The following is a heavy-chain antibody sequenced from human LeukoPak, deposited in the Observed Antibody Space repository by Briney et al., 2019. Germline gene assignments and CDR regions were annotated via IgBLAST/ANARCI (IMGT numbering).Heavy chain of an antibody. V-gene: IGHV4-4*02. Sequence: SETLSLTCAVSGGSISSSNWWSWVRQPPGKGLEWIGEIYHSGSTNYNPSLKSRVTISVDKSKNQFSLKLSSVTAADTAVYYCARDKFPLVGATGDDAFDIWGQGTMVAVSS. CDR1: GGSISSSNW. CDR2: IYHSGST. J-gene: IGHJ3*02. D-gene: IGHD1-26*01. CDR3: ARDKFPLVGATGDDAFDI.